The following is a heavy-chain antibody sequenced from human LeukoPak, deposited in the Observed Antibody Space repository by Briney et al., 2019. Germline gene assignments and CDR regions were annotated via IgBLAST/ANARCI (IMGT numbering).Heavy chain of an antibody. V-gene: IGHV4-30-4*08. CDR1: GGSISSGDYY. CDR2: IYYSGST. J-gene: IGHJ4*02. Sequence: SETLSLTCTVSGGSISSGDYYWSWIRQPPGKGLEWIGYIYYSGSTYDNPSLKSRVTISVDPSKNQFSLKLSSVTAADTAVYYCARTSGYCSSTSCSGGYWGQGTLVTVSS. D-gene: IGHD2-2*01. CDR3: ARTSGYCSSTSCSGGY.